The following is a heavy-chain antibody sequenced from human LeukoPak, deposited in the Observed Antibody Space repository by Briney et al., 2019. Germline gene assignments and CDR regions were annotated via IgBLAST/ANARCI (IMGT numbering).Heavy chain of an antibody. J-gene: IGHJ3*02. Sequence: PSETLSLTXTVSGGSIRSYYWSWIRQPAGKGLEWIGRIYTSGSTNYNPSLKSRVTMSVDTSKNQFSLKLSSVTAADTAVYYCARCLSYYDFWRGSFDIWGQGTMVTVSS. CDR3: ARCLSYYDFWRGSFDI. D-gene: IGHD3-3*01. CDR2: IYTSGST. V-gene: IGHV4-4*07. CDR1: GGSIRSYY.